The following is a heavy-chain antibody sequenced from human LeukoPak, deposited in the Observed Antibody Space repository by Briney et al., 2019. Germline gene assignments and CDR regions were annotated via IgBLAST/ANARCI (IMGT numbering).Heavy chain of an antibody. V-gene: IGHV3-48*01. D-gene: IGHD3-10*01. CDR1: GFTFRSYS. J-gene: IGHJ4*02. CDR3: ARGGVDYYGSGTYYLMYYFDY. CDR2: ISSSSSTI. Sequence: GSLRLSCAASGFTFRSYSMNWVRQAPGKGLEWVSYISSSSSTIYYADSVKGRFTISRDNAKNSLYLQMNSLRAEDTAVYFCARGGVDYYGSGTYYLMYYFDYWGQGALVTVSS.